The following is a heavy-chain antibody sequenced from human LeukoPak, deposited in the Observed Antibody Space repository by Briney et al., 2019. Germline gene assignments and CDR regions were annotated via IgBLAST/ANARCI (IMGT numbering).Heavy chain of an antibody. CDR3: AREFSGVVGGAFDI. CDR2: ISSSSSYI. CDR1: GFTFSSYS. V-gene: IGHV3-21*01. D-gene: IGHD1-26*01. J-gene: IGHJ3*02. Sequence: SGGSLRLSCAASGFTFSSYSMNWVRQAPGKGLEWVSSISSSSSYIYYADSVKGRFTISRDNAKNSLYLQMNSLRAEDTAVYYCAREFSGVVGGAFDIWGQGTMVTVSS.